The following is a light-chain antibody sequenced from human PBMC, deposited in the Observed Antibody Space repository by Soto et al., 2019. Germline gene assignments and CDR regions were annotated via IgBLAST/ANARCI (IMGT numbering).Light chain of an antibody. V-gene: IGKV3-11*01. CDR3: QQRSNWPFSRWT. CDR1: QSVSSY. J-gene: IGKJ1*01. Sequence: EIVLTQSPATLSLSPGERATLSCRASQSVSSYLAWYQQKPGQAPRLLIYDASNRATGIPARFSGSGSGTDFTLTISSLEPEDFAVYYCQQRSNWPFSRWTFGQGTKVDIK. CDR2: DAS.